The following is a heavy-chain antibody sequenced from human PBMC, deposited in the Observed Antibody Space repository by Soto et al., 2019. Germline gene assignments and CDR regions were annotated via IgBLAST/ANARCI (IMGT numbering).Heavy chain of an antibody. CDR3: PKSTLVVVTATYFDY. CDR1: GFTFSSYG. J-gene: IGHJ4*02. V-gene: IGHV3-30*18. D-gene: IGHD2-21*02. CDR2: TSYDGSNK. Sequence: QVPLVESGGGVVQPGRSLRLSCAASGFTFSSYGMHWVRQAPGKGLEWVAVTSYDGSNKYYADSVKGRFTISRDNSKNTRYLQMTSLRAEDTAVYYCPKSTLVVVTATYFDYWGQGTLVTVSS.